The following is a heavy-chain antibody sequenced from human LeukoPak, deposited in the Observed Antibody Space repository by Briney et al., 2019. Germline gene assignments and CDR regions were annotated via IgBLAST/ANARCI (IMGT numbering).Heavy chain of an antibody. V-gene: IGHV3-64*01. CDR2: ISSNGGST. J-gene: IGHJ4*02. CDR1: GFTFSSYA. D-gene: IGHD3-22*01. CDR3: ARAYDSSGYPRVDY. Sequence: GGSLRLSCAASGFTFSSYAMHWVRQAPGKGLEYVSAISSNGGSTYYANSVKGRFTISRDNSKNTLYLLMGSLRAEDMAVYYCARAYDSSGYPRVDYWGQGTLVIVSS.